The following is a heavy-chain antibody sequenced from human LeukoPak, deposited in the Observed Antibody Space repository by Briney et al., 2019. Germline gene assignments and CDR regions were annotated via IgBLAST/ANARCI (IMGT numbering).Heavy chain of an antibody. V-gene: IGHV4-59*11. D-gene: IGHD3-10*01. Sequence: PSQTLSLTCSVSGGSITTHYWSWIRQPPGKWLEWSGYIYYSGSTNYNSSLKSRVTISVDTSKNQFPLKMSSVTAADTAVYFCARLRMVRRVIEINYFDYWGQGTLVTVSS. CDR1: GGSITTHY. CDR3: ARLRMVRRVIEINYFDY. J-gene: IGHJ4*02. CDR2: IYYSGST.